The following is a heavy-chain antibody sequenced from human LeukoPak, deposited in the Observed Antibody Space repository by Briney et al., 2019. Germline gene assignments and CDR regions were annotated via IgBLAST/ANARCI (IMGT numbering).Heavy chain of an antibody. CDR1: GGIFNSYA. CDR2: IIPKSATT. V-gene: IGHV1-69*13. D-gene: IGHD2-8*01. J-gene: IGHJ4*01. CDR3: ATAPLGYCTHGVCYTNDF. Sequence: SVKVSCKASGGIFNSYAISWVRQAPGQGLEWMAAIIPKSATTNYAQRFQGRATFTADEGTTTAYMELGGLTSGDTAIYFCATAPLGYCTHGVCYTNDFWGQGTLITVSS.